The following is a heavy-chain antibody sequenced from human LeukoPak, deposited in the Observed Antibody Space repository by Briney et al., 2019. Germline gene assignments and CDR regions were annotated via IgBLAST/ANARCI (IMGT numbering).Heavy chain of an antibody. D-gene: IGHD5-18*01. V-gene: IGHV1-18*01. CDR2: ISAYNGNT. Sequence: ASVKVSCKASGYTFTSYAMSWVRQAPGQGLEWMGWISAYNGNTNYAQKLQGRVTMTTDTSTSTAYMELRSLRSDDTAVYYCARDELGYSYGYEAFDIWGQGTMVTVSS. CDR1: GYTFTSYA. J-gene: IGHJ3*02. CDR3: ARDELGYSYGYEAFDI.